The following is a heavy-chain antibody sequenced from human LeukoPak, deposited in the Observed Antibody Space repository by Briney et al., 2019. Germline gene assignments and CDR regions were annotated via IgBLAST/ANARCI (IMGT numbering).Heavy chain of an antibody. J-gene: IGHJ6*02. CDR1: GHTFINYG. Sequence: ASVKVSCKASGHTFINYGINWVRQAPGQGLEWMGWISPYNGNTNYAQKFQGRVTMTTDTSTSTAYMELRSLRSDDTAVYYCARAPQRNLSYYYGMDVWGQGTTVPVSS. CDR3: ARAPQRNLSYYYGMDV. V-gene: IGHV1-18*01. CDR2: ISPYNGNT.